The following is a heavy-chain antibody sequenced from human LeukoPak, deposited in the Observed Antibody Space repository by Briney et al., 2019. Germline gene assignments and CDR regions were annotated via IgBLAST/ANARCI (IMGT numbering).Heavy chain of an antibody. D-gene: IGHD6-6*01. Sequence: GGSLRLSCAVSEFTFSNCAMSWVRQAPGKGLEWVSSISGIGGATYYADSVRGRFTISRDSSDNTLYLQMDSLRAEDTAVYYCATARFAQTYYYGLDVWGQGTSVTVSS. CDR2: ISGIGGAT. CDR3: ATARFAQTYYYGLDV. CDR1: EFTFSNCA. V-gene: IGHV3-23*01. J-gene: IGHJ6*02.